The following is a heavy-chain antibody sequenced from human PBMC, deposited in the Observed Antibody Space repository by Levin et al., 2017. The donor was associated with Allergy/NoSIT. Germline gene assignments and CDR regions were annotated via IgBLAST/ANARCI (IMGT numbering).Heavy chain of an antibody. V-gene: IGHV4-59*02. J-gene: IGHJ6*03. CDR2: IYYSGIT. Sequence: SETLSLTCSVSGGSVDSYYWSWIRQPPGKGLEWIAYIYYSGITRYNPPLKSRVTISVDTSKNQVSLKLTSVTAADTAVYYCARGSSSASHYFMDVWGKGTTVTVSS. CDR3: ARGSSSASHYFMDV. CDR1: GGSVDSYY.